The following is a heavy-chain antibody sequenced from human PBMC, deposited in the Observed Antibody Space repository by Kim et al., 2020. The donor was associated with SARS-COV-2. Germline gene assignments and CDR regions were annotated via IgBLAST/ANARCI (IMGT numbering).Heavy chain of an antibody. J-gene: IGHJ4*02. CDR1: GGSISSSSYY. CDR3: ARGLYYYGSGSYPRAPFDY. Sequence: SETLSLTCTVSGGSISSSSYYWGWIRQPPGKGLEWIGSIYYSGSTYYNPSLKSRVTISVDTSKNQFSLKLSSVTAADTAVYYCARGLYYYGSGSYPRAPFDYWGQGTLVTVSS. CDR2: IYYSGST. V-gene: IGHV4-39*07. D-gene: IGHD3-10*01.